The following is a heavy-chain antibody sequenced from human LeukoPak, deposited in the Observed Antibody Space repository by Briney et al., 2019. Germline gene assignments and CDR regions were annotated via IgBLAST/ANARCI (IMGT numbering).Heavy chain of an antibody. D-gene: IGHD5-24*01. CDR2: INTNTEKP. Sequence: EASVKVSCKASGYTFSSYTMNWVRQAPGQGLEWVGCINTNTEKPTYAQGFTGRLVFSLDTSVSTAYLQISSLKAEDTAVYYCARGMSNSPYYFYYYMDVWGKGTTVTVSS. CDR1: GYTFSSYT. V-gene: IGHV7-4-1*02. CDR3: ARGMSNSPYYFYYYMDV. J-gene: IGHJ6*03.